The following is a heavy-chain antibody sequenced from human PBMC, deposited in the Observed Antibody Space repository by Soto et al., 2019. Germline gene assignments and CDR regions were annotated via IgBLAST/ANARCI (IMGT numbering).Heavy chain of an antibody. Sequence: QVQLVQSGAEVKKPGSSVKVSCKASGGTFSSYAISWVRQAPGQGLEWMGGIIPIFGTANYAQKFQGRVKITADASTSTGDRELSSLRSEDTAVYYCARELGEEEWGGNWFDPWGQGTLVTVSS. V-gene: IGHV1-69*01. CDR1: GGTFSSYA. D-gene: IGHD3-16*01. CDR3: ARELGEEEWGGNWFDP. J-gene: IGHJ5*02. CDR2: IIPIFGTA.